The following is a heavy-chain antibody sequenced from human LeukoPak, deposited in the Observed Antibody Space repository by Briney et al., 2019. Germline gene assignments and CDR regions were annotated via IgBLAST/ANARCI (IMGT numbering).Heavy chain of an antibody. V-gene: IGHV4-59*08. CDR2: IYYSGST. D-gene: IGHD3-22*01. CDR3: ARHVPYDSSDYTLTY. Sequence: PSETLSLTCNVSGDSISNYFWSWIRQPPGKELEYIGYIYYSGSTNYNPSLKSRVTISADTSKNQLSLKLNSVTAADTAVYYCARHVPYDSSDYTLTYWGQGTLVTVSS. J-gene: IGHJ4*02. CDR1: GDSISNYF.